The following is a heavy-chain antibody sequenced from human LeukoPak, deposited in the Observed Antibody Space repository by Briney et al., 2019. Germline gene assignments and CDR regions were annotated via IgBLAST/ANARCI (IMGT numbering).Heavy chain of an antibody. J-gene: IGHJ6*02. CDR3: AKGRAIYGMDV. CDR2: ISSSSSYI. V-gene: IGHV3-21*04. CDR1: GFTFSSYS. Sequence: PGGSLRLSCAASGFTFSSYSMDWVRQAPGKGLEWVSSISSSSSYIYYADSVKGRFTISRDNSKNTLYLQMNSLRAEDTAVYYCAKGRAIYGMDVWGQGTTVTVSS. D-gene: IGHD2-2*01.